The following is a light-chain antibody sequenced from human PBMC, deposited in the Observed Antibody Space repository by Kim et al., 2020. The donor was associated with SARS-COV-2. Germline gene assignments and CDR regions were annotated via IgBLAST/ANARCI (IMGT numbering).Light chain of an antibody. CDR2: GAS. V-gene: IGKV3-20*01. CDR1: QSVSSSY. J-gene: IGKJ4*02. CDR3: HKYGSSRPRT. Sequence: EIVLTQSPGTLSLSPGERATLSCRASQSVSSSYLAWYQQKPGQAPLLLIYGASSRATGIPDKFSGSGSGTDFTLTISRLEPEDFAVYYCHKYGSSRPRTLCEGTKVEIK.